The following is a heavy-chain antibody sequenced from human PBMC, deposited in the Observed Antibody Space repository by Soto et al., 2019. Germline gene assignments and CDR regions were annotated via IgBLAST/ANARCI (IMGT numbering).Heavy chain of an antibody. V-gene: IGHV1-18*01. D-gene: IGHD2-2*01. Sequence: ASVKVSCKTSGYTFSNYGITWVRQAPGQPLEWLGWISLYSDGTNYAQKFQGRVSMTTDTSTTTAYMELRSLRSDDTAVYYFARVVPGAEAWFGPRGQGTLVTVSS. J-gene: IGHJ5*02. CDR3: ARVVPGAEAWFGP. CDR2: ISLYSDGT. CDR1: GYTFSNYG.